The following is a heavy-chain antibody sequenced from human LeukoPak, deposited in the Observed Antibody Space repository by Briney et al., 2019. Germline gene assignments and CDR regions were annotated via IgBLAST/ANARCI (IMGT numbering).Heavy chain of an antibody. CDR1: GYTFTGYY. CDR2: IIPIFGTA. CDR3: ARDRGPYYYDSSGYLEPGDY. D-gene: IGHD3-22*01. Sequence: ASVKVSCKTSGYTFTGYYMHWVRQAPGQGLEWMGGIIPIFGTANYAQKFQGRVTITADESTSTAYMELSSLRSEDTAVYYCARDRGPYYYDSSGYLEPGDYWGQGTLVTVSS. J-gene: IGHJ4*02. V-gene: IGHV1-69*13.